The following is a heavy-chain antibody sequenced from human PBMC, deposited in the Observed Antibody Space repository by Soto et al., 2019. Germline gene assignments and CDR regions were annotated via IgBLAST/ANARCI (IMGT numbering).Heavy chain of an antibody. CDR1: GGTFSSYA. J-gene: IGHJ4*02. D-gene: IGHD3-9*01. V-gene: IGHV1-69*06. CDR2: IIPIFGTA. Sequence: QAQLVQSGAEVKKPGSSVKVSCKASGGTFSSYAISWVRQAPGQGLEWMGGIIPIFGTANYAQKFQGRVTITADKSPSRAYVELRSLRAEDTAVYACASGAYYDVVPGSSPFDYWGKGTLVTVSS. CDR3: ASGAYYDVVPGSSPFDY.